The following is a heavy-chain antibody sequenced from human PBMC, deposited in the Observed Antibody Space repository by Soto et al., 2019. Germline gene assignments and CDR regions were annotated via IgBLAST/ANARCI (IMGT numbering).Heavy chain of an antibody. V-gene: IGHV2-26*01. CDR1: GFSLSNTKMG. D-gene: IGHD2-21*02. CDR2: IFSKDEK. J-gene: IGHJ4*02. CDR3: ARIVDPCGGDCRVYYFDF. Sequence: QVTLKESGPVLVKPTETLTLTCTVSGFSLSNTKMGVSWIRQPPGKALECLAHIFSKDEKAYNTSLKSRLTISKDTSKSQVVLTMTNMDPVDTATYYCARIVDPCGGDCRVYYFDFWGQGTLVTVSS.